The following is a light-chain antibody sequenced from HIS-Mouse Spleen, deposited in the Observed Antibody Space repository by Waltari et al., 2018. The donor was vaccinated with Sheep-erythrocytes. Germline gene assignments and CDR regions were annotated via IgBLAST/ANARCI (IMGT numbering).Light chain of an antibody. CDR3: QQANSFPIT. J-gene: IGKJ5*01. CDR2: AAS. CDR1: QGISSW. Sequence: DIQMTQSPSSVSASVGDRVTITCRASQGISSWLAWSQQKPGKAPKLLIYAASSLQSGVPSRFSGSGSGTDVTLTISSLQPEDFATYYCQQANSFPITFGQGTRLEIK. V-gene: IGKV1-12*01.